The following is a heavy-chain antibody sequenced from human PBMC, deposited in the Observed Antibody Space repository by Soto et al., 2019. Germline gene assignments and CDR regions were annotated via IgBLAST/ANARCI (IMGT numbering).Heavy chain of an antibody. D-gene: IGHD3-3*01. CDR1: GGSISSYY. CDR3: ARSSASITIFGVVITTFDP. V-gene: IGHV4-59*01. Sequence: QVQLQESGPGLVKPSETLSLTCTVSGGSISSYYWSWIRQPPGKGLEWIGYIYYSGSTNYNPSLKSRVTISVDTSRNQFSLKLSSVTAADTAVYYCARSSASITIFGVVITTFDPWGQGTLVTVSS. CDR2: IYYSGST. J-gene: IGHJ5*02.